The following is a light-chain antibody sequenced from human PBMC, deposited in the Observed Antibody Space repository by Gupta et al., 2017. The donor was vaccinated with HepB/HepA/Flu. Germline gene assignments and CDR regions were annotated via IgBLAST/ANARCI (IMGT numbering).Light chain of an antibody. J-gene: IGLJ1*01. V-gene: IGLV1-47*01. CDR1: SPNIGSNY. CDR3: ATWDDSLSGYV. Sequence: QSVLTQPPSASGTPGQRVTISCSGSSPNIGSNYVYWYQQFPGTAPKLLIYRNNQRPSGVPGRFAGSKSGTSASLAISGHRSDDEADYYCATWDDSLSGYVFGNGTNVTVL. CDR2: RNN.